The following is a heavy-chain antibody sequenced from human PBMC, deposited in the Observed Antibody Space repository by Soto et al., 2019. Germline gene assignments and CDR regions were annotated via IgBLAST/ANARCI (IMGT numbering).Heavy chain of an antibody. CDR2: ISGSGGST. J-gene: IGHJ5*02. D-gene: IGHD6-19*01. CDR3: AKDRAQQWLAVGNWFDP. Sequence: GGSLRLSCAASGFTFSSYAMSWVRQAPGKGLEWVSAISGSGGSTYYADSVKGRFTISRDNSKNTLYLQMNSLRAEDTAVYYCAKDRAQQWLAVGNWFDPWGQGTLVTAPQ. V-gene: IGHV3-23*01. CDR1: GFTFSSYA.